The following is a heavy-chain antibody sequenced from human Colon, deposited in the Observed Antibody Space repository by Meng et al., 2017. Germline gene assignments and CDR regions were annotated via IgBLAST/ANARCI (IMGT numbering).Heavy chain of an antibody. CDR1: GGSFSGYY. CDR3: ARDLSGYYSFVDY. J-gene: IGHJ4*02. D-gene: IGHD3-22*01. V-gene: IGHV4-34*01. CDR2: INHSGRT. Sequence: QVQLQQLGARLLKPSETLSLTCAVYGGSFSGYYWNWIRQSPGKGLEWIGQINHSGRTIYNPSLKSRVTTSIDTSKNQFSLNLTSATAADTAVYYCARDLSGYYSFVDYWGQGTLVTVSS.